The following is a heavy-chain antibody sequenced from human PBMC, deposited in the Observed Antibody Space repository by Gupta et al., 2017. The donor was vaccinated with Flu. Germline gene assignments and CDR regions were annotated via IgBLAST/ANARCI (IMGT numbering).Heavy chain of an antibody. CDR3: ARDPTPSVVTPPSIGIRWFGP. V-gene: IGHV3-30*03. Sequence: MHWVRPAPGKGPEWVEVISYDGSKTEYEDSVKGRFTITRDTSMNTLYHRMTRLRPGDTAMYYCARDPTPSVVTPPSIGIRWFGPWGLGTLV. CDR2: ISYDGSKT. J-gene: IGHJ5*02. D-gene: IGHD2-2*01.